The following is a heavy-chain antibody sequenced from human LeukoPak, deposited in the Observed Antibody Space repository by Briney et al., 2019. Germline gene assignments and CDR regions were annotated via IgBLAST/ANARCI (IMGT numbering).Heavy chain of an antibody. CDR2: IYYSGST. CDR3: ARHRSYYYGMDV. CDR1: GGSISSYY. V-gene: IGHV4-59*08. Sequence: SETLSLTCTVSGGSISSYYWSWIRQPPGKGLEWIGYIYYSGSTNYNPSLKSRVTISVDASKNQFSLKLSSVTAADTAVYYCARHRSYYYGMDVWGQGTTVTVSS. J-gene: IGHJ6*02.